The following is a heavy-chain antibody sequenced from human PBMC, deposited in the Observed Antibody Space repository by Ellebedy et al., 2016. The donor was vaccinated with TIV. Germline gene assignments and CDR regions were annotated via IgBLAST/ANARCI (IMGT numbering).Heavy chain of an antibody. D-gene: IGHD6-19*01. J-gene: IGHJ4*02. Sequence: GESLKISCAASGFTFSHAWMSWVRQAPGKGLEWVSIIYSGVSGGSTYYADSVKGRFTISRDNDKNTVSLQMNSLRVEDTAVYYCAKDRGAVAGTGSGYWGQGTLVTVSS. CDR3: AKDRGAVAGTGSGY. CDR1: GFTFSHAW. V-gene: IGHV3-53*01. CDR2: IYSGVSGGST.